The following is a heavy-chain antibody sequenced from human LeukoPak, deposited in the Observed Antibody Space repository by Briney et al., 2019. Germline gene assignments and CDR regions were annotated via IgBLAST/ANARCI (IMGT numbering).Heavy chain of an antibody. CDR2: ISYDGSNK. D-gene: IGHD3-10*01. J-gene: IGHJ6*02. CDR1: GFTFSSYA. Sequence: PGGSLRLSCAASGFTFSSYAMHWVRQAPGKGLEWVAVISYDGSNKYYADSVKGRFTISRDNSKNTLYLQMNSLRSEDTAVYYCARVIGSLGYYYYGMDVWGQGTTVTVSS. CDR3: ARVIGSLGYYYYGMDV. V-gene: IGHV3-30*04.